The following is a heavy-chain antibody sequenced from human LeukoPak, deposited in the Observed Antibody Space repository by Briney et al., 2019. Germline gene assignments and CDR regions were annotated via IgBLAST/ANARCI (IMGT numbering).Heavy chain of an antibody. Sequence: SETLSLTCTVSGGSISSGSYYWSWIRQPAGKGLEWIGRIYTSGSTNYNPSLKSRVTISVDTSKNQFSLKLSSVTAADTPVYYCARANGSHRDAFDIWGQGTMVTVSS. CDR1: GGSISSGSYY. CDR3: ARANGSHRDAFDI. CDR2: IYTSGST. D-gene: IGHD1-26*01. J-gene: IGHJ3*02. V-gene: IGHV4-61*02.